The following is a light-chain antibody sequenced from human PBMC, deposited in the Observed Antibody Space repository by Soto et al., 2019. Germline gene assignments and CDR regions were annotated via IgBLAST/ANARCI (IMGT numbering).Light chain of an antibody. Sequence: AIQMTQSPSSLSASVGDRVTITCRASQGIGNDLGWYQQKPGEAPKLLIFAASSLQSGIPSRFSGSGSDTDFTLTISSLQPEDFATYYCLQDYNYPLPFGGGPKVDIK. CDR2: AAS. J-gene: IGKJ4*01. CDR1: QGIGND. CDR3: LQDYNYPLP. V-gene: IGKV1-6*01.